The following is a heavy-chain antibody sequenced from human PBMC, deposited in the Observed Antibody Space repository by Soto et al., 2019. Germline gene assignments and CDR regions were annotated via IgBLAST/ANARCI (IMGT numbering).Heavy chain of an antibody. CDR3: GGLKSGTILSH. J-gene: IGHJ4*02. Sequence: QLQLQESGPGLVKPSETLSLTCTVSGGSISSAPSYWAWIRQPPGKGLEWIGHIFYDGRTTYSPSLRSRVSISADTSKNQFSLKLSSLTAADAAVYFCGGLKSGTILSHWGQGTLVTVS. D-gene: IGHD6-13*01. CDR2: IFYDGRT. CDR1: GGSISSAPSY. V-gene: IGHV4-39*01.